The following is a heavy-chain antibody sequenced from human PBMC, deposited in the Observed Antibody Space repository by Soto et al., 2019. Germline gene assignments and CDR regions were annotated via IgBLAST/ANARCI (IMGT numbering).Heavy chain of an antibody. D-gene: IGHD3-3*01. CDR1: GGTFSSYA. J-gene: IGHJ6*03. CDR2: IIPIIGTA. V-gene: IGHV1-69*05. CDR3: ARSTAVANDFWSGYYYYYMDV. Sequence: SVKVSCKASGGTFSSYAISWVRQAPGQGLEWKGWIIPIIGTANYAQKFQGRVTMTTDASTSTAYMELRSLRSDDTAVYYCARSTAVANDFWSGYYYYYMDVWGKGTTVTVSS.